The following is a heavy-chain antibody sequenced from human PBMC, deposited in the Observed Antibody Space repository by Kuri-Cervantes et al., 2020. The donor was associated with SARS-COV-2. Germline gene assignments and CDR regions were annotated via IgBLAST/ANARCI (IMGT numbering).Heavy chain of an antibody. CDR1: GFTFSSYG. J-gene: IGHJ4*02. CDR3: ATEGGIDDPFDY. Sequence: GESLKISCAASGFTFSSYGMHWGLQAPGKGLEWVAVIWYDGSNKYYADSVKGRFTISRDNSKNTLYLQMNSLRAEDTAVYYCATEGGIDDPFDYWGQGTLVTVSS. D-gene: IGHD3-3*01. CDR2: IWYDGSNK. V-gene: IGHV3-33*01.